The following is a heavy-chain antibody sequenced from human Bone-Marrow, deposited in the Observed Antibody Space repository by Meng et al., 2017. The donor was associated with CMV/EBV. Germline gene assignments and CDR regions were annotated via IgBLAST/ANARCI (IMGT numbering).Heavy chain of an antibody. J-gene: IGHJ6*02. CDR1: GFTFSSYS. CDR2: ISSSSSYI. CDR3: ARGGDLIHYYYYGMDV. Sequence: GESLKISCAASGFTFSSYSMNWVRQAPGKGLEWVSSISSSSSYIYYADSVKGRFTISRDNAKNSLYLQMNSLRAEDTAVYYCARGGDLIHYYYYGMDVWGQGTTVTVSS. D-gene: IGHD3-10*01. V-gene: IGHV3-21*01.